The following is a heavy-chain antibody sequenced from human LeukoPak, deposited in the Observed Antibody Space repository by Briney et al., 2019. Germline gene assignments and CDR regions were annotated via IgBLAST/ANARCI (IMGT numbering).Heavy chain of an antibody. CDR2: ISGSGGST. J-gene: IGHJ4*02. CDR3: AKTEYGGSYPATDY. Sequence: GGSLRLSCAASGLTFSSYAMSWVRQAPGKGLEWVSAISGSGGSTYYADSVKGRFTISRDNSKNTLYLQMNSLRAEDTAVYYCAKTEYGGSYPATDYWGQGTLVTVSS. CDR1: GLTFSSYA. V-gene: IGHV3-23*01. D-gene: IGHD1-26*01.